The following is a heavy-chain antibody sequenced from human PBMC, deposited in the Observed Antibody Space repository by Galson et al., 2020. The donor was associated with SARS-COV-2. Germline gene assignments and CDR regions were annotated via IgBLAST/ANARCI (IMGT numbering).Heavy chain of an antibody. Sequence: SVKVSCKASGFTFSSSAVQWVRQARGQRLEWIGWIVVGSGNTNYAQNFQERVTITRDMSTGTVDMELSSLKSEDTAVYYCARVGVGGYYDSSDGNQFDYWGQGTLVTVSS. CDR3: ARVGVGGYYDSSDGNQFDY. D-gene: IGHD3-22*01. V-gene: IGHV1-58*01. CDR2: IVVGSGNT. J-gene: IGHJ4*02. CDR1: GFTFSSSA.